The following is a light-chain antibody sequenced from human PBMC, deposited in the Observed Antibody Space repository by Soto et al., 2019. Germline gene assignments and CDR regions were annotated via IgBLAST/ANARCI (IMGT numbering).Light chain of an antibody. Sequence: EIVLTQSPGTLSLSPGERATLSCRASQSVSSSYLAWYQQKPGQAPRLLIYGASSRATGLPDRFSGSGPGTAFTLTLSILGPEDFAVYYCQRYGTFGQGTKREIK. V-gene: IGKV3-20*01. CDR3: QRYGT. CDR2: GAS. J-gene: IGKJ2*01. CDR1: QSVSSSY.